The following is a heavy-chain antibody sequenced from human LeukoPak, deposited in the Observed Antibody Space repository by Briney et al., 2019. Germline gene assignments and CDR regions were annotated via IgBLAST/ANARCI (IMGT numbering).Heavy chain of an antibody. D-gene: IGHD3-22*01. Sequence: PGGSLRLSCAASGFTFSSYWMTWVRQAPGKGLEWVANIKQDGSQKFYLDSVKGRSTISRDNAKESLFLQMNSLRAEDTAVYYCARHYDSTAYSLDYWGQGTLVTVSS. V-gene: IGHV3-7*01. CDR3: ARHYDSTAYSLDY. CDR1: GFTFSSYW. CDR2: IKQDGSQK. J-gene: IGHJ4*02.